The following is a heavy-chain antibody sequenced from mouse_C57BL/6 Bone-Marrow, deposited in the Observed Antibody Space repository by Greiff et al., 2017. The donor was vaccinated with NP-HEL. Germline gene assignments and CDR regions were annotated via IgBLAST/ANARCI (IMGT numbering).Heavy chain of an antibody. V-gene: IGHV1-4*01. CDR1: GYTFTSYT. CDR3: ARWDYVSPYFDY. J-gene: IGHJ2*01. D-gene: IGHD1-1*01. Sequence: VQLQQSGAELARPGASVKMSCKASGYTFTSYTMHWVKQRPGQGLEWIGYINPSSGYNKYNQKFKDKATLTAEKSSSPSYMQLSSLTSEDSAVYYCARWDYVSPYFDYWGQGTTLTVSS. CDR2: INPSSGYN.